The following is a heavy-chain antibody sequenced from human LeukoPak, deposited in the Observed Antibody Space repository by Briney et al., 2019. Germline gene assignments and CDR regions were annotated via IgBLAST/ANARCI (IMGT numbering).Heavy chain of an antibody. J-gene: IGHJ4*02. Sequence: SETLSLTCAVSGGSISSGGYSWSWVRQPPGKGLEWIGYIYHSGSTYYNPSLKSRVTISVDRSKNQFSLKLSSVTAADTAVYYCARVDDSQLAFDYWGQGTLVTVSS. CDR1: GGSISSGGYS. CDR3: ARVDDSQLAFDY. D-gene: IGHD6-13*01. CDR2: IYHSGST. V-gene: IGHV4-30-2*01.